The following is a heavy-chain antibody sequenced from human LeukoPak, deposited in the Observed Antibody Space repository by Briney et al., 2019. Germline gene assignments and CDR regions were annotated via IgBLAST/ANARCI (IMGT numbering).Heavy chain of an antibody. CDR2: INHSGST. Sequence: PSETLSLTCTVSGGSISSYYWSWIRQPPGKGLEWIGEINHSGSTNFNPSLKSQVTMSLDPSKNQFSLKLSSVTAADTAVYYCASYYDSGGYYYFDSWGQGTLVTVSS. D-gene: IGHD3-22*01. CDR3: ASYYDSGGYYYFDS. J-gene: IGHJ4*02. CDR1: GGSISSYY. V-gene: IGHV4-34*01.